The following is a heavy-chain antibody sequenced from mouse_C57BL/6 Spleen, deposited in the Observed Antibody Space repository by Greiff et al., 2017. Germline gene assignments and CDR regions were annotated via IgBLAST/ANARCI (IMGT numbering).Heavy chain of an antibody. CDR2: IDPETGGT. CDR3: TRSVPFAY. J-gene: IGHJ3*01. Sequence: QVQLQQSGAELVRPGASVTLSCTASGYTFTDYEMHWVKQTPVHGLEWIGAIDPETGGTAYNQKFKGKAILTADKSSSTAYMALRSLTSEDSAVYYCTRSVPFAYWGQGTLVTVSA. CDR1: GYTFTDYE. V-gene: IGHV1-15*01. D-gene: IGHD6-1*01.